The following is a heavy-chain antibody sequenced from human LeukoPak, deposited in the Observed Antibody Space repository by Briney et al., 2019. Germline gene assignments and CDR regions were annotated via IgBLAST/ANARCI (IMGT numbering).Heavy chain of an antibody. CDR1: GYTFTSYY. J-gene: IGHJ3*02. V-gene: IGHV1-46*01. CDR3: ARGPRITMINAFDI. CDR2: VNPSAGST. Sequence: GASVKVSCKASGYTFTSYYIHWVRQAPGQGLEWMGIVNPSAGSTMYAQMFQGRLTIPRDTSTSTVYMQLSSLRSEDTAVYYCARGPRITMINAFDIWGQGTMVTVSS. D-gene: IGHD3-22*01.